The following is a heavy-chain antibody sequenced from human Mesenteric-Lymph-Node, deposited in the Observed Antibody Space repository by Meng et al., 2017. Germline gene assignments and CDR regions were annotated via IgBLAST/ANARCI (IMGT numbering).Heavy chain of an antibody. V-gene: IGHV3-23*01. J-gene: IGHJ3*02. Sequence: GESLKISCAASGFAFSTYAMSWVRQAPGKGLEWVSGISGSGGGTEIADSVRGRFTISRDNSKNTLYLQMNSLRADDTAVYYCAKRLLHSDSRAYDIWGQGTMVTVSS. D-gene: IGHD2-15*01. CDR3: AKRLLHSDSRAYDI. CDR1: GFAFSTYA. CDR2: ISGSGGGT.